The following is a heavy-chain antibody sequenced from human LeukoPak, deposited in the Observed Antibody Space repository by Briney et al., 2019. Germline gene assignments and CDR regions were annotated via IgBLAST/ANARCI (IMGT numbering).Heavy chain of an antibody. V-gene: IGHV3-7*01. Sequence: PGGSLRLSCAASGFTFSGFSMSWVRQSPTKGLEWVANIKQDGSERYYVDSVKGRFTISRDNAKNSLSLQMNNLRVEDTAVYYCARAKPADFDLWGRGTLLTVSS. J-gene: IGHJ2*01. CDR1: GFTFSGFS. CDR3: ARAKPADFDL. CDR2: IKQDGSER.